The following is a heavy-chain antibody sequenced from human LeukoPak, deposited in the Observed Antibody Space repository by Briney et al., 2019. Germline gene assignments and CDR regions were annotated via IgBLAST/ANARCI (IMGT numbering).Heavy chain of an antibody. V-gene: IGHV4-59*08. D-gene: IGHD3-10*01. CDR3: ARHEGSYTNNWFDP. Sequence: SETLSLTCTVSGGSINSYFWSWIRQPPGKGLEWIGYIYDSGSTNYNPSLKSRLTISVDTSRNQFSLKLSSVTAADTAVYYCARHEGSYTNNWFDPWGQGTLVTVSS. J-gene: IGHJ5*02. CDR1: GGSINSYF. CDR2: IYDSGST.